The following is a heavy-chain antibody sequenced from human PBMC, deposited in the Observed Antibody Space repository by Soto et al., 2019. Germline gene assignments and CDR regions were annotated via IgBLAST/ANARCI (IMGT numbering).Heavy chain of an antibody. V-gene: IGHV3-30-3*01. J-gene: IGHJ4*02. CDR2: ISYDGSNK. CDR1: GFTFSSYA. Sequence: QVQLVESGGGVVQPGRSLRLSCAASGFTFSSYAMHWVRQAPGKGLEWVAVISYDGSNKYYADSVKGRFTISRDNSKNTLYLQMNSLRSEDTAVYYYASGDSAVTTSNWCQGTLVTDSS. D-gene: IGHD6-19*01. CDR3: ASGDSAVTTSN.